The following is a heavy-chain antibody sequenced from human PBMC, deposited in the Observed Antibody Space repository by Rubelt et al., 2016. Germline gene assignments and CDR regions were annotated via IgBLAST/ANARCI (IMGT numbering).Heavy chain of an antibody. Sequence: QVQLQLWGAGLLKPSETLSLTCAVYGGSFSGYYWSWIRQAPGKGLEWIGEINHSGTTNNNPSLKSRVTTSLDTSKNQFSLKLRSVTAADTAVYYWARRGFRRPDYYPREYWGQGELVTVSS. CDR1: GGSFSGYY. D-gene: IGHD1-26*01. CDR2: INHSGTT. V-gene: IGHV4-34*01. CDR3: ARRGFRRPDYYPREY. J-gene: IGHJ4*02.